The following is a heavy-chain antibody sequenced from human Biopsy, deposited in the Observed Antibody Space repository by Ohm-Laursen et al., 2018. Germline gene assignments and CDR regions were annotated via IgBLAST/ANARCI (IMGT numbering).Heavy chain of an antibody. Sequence: SLRLSCAASEFSFSDYHMTWIRHAPGKGLEWVSNINSVGTIYYADSVRGRFTISRDNAKNSLYLQMNSLRVEDTAVYYCARSVGIMAAPIDYWGQGTLVTVSS. J-gene: IGHJ4*02. CDR3: ARSVGIMAAPIDY. CDR1: EFSFSDYH. CDR2: INSVGTI. V-gene: IGHV3-11*01. D-gene: IGHD3-16*01.